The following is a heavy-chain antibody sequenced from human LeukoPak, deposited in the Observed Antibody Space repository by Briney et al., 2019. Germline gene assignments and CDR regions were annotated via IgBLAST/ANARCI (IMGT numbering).Heavy chain of an antibody. CDR3: ARVRNDYGDFAFDY. CDR1: GFTFSVYS. CDR2: ISSSSSYI. Sequence: GGSLRLSCAASGFTFSVYSMNWVRQAPGKGLEWVSYISSSSSYIYYADSVKGRFTISRDNAKNSLYLQMNSLRAEDTAVYYCARVRNDYGDFAFDYWGQGTLVTVSS. J-gene: IGHJ4*02. D-gene: IGHD4-17*01. V-gene: IGHV3-21*01.